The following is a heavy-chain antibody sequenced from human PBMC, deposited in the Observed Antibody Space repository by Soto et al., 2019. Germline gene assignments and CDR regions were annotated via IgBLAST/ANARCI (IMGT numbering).Heavy chain of an antibody. Sequence: SETLSLTCTVSSASLSNYYWSWIRQPAGKGLEWIGRIFPTGNTDYNPSLRSRVTMSVDTSRNQFSLKLNSVTAADTAVYYCARGSLGPDYWRPGTLVTVSS. D-gene: IGHD1-26*01. CDR3: ARGSLGPDY. J-gene: IGHJ4*02. CDR2: IFPTGNT. CDR1: SASLSNYY. V-gene: IGHV4-4*07.